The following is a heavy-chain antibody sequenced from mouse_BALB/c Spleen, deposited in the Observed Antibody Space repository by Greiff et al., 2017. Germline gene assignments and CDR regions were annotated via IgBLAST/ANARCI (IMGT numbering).Heavy chain of an antibody. V-gene: IGHV3-6*02. CDR3: AREGATDAMDY. CDR1: GYSITSGYY. CDR2: ISYDGSN. Sequence: EVKLMESGPGLVKPSQSLSLTCSVTGYSITSGYYWNWIRQFPGNKLEWMGYISYDGSNNYNPSLKNRISITRDTSKNQFFLKLNSVTTEDTATYYCAREGATDAMDYWGQGTSVTVSS. J-gene: IGHJ4*01. D-gene: IGHD3-1*01.